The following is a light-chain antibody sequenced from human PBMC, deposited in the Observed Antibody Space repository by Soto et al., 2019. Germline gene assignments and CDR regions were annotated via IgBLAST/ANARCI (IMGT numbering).Light chain of an antibody. Sequence: QSVLTQPPSASGTPGQRVTISCSGSSSNIGSNTVTWYQQLPGTAPKLLIYRNNQRPSGVPDRFFGSKSGTSASLAITGLQSEDEADYYCAAWDDSLNGVTFGGGTKLTVL. CDR3: AAWDDSLNGVT. J-gene: IGLJ2*01. CDR1: SSNIGSNT. V-gene: IGLV1-44*01. CDR2: RNN.